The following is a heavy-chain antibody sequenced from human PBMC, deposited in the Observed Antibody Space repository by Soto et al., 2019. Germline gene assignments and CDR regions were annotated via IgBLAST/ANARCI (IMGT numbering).Heavy chain of an antibody. CDR1: GFTVTSYA. D-gene: IGHD2-15*01. J-gene: IGHJ6*03. Sequence: EVQLLESGGDLVQPGGSLRLSCAPSGFTVTSYAMSWVRQAPGKGLERVSTISGSGGNKWYADSVKGRFTISRDSSKHTLYLHMNSLRAEDTAVYYCAEAVLLHSLYYYYMDVWGKGTTVTVSS. CDR3: AEAVLLHSLYYYYMDV. V-gene: IGHV3-23*01. CDR2: ISGSGGNK.